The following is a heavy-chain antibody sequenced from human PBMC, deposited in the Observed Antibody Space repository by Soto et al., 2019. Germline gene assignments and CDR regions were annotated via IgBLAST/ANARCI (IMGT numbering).Heavy chain of an antibody. V-gene: IGHV1-69*13. Sequence: ASVKVSCKASGGTFSSYAISWVRQAPGQGLEWMGGIIPIFGTANYAQKFQGRVTITADESTSTAYMELSSLRSEDTAVYYCARGDRGGYALKFDPWGQGTLVTV. CDR2: IIPIFGTA. CDR1: GGTFSSYA. D-gene: IGHD5-12*01. CDR3: ARGDRGGYALKFDP. J-gene: IGHJ5*02.